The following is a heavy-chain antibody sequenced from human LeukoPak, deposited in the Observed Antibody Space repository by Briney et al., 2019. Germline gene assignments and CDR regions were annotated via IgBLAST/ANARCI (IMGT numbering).Heavy chain of an antibody. CDR3: ARANPLYCSSTTCLFDF. V-gene: IGHV1-2*02. J-gene: IGHJ4*02. D-gene: IGHD2-2*01. Sequence: ASVKVSCKASGYTFTSYYMHWVRRAPGQGFEWMGWINPNSGDTNYAQKFQGRVTMTRDTSISTAHMELSRLRSDDTAVYYCARANPLYCSSTTCLFDFWGQETLVTVSS. CDR1: GYTFTSYY. CDR2: INPNSGDT.